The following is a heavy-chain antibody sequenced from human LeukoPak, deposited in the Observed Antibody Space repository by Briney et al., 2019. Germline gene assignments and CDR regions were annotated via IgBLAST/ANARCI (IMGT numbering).Heavy chain of an antibody. CDR1: GFTFDDYA. J-gene: IGHJ5*02. CDR2: ISGNSGSI. CDR3: ARGLHYYYDSSGYYNWFDP. V-gene: IGHV3-9*03. Sequence: PGGSLRLSCAASGFTFDDYAMHWVRQAPGKGLEWVSGISGNSGSIGYADSVEGRFTISRDNAKNSLYLQMKSLRAEDMALYYCARGLHYYYDSSGYYNWFDPWGQGTLVTVSS. D-gene: IGHD3-22*01.